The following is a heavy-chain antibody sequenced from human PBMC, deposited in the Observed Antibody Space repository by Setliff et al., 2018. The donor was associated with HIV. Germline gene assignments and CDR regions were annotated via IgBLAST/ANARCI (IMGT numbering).Heavy chain of an antibody. J-gene: IGHJ3*01. CDR1: GFTFSAFA. V-gene: IGHV3-23*01. CDR2: ISGGGGSK. D-gene: IGHD3-16*02. Sequence: TGGSLRLSCVASGFTFSAFAMTWVRQAPGTGLEWIATISGGGGSKYYADSVKGRFIISRDNFKDTLYLQTDSLRAEDTAAYYCATFLRSGELSLFPDGFNLWGQGTLVTVSS. CDR3: ATFLRSGELSLFPDGFNL.